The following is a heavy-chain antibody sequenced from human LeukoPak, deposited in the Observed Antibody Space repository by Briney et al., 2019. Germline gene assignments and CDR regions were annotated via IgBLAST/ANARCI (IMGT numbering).Heavy chain of an antibody. D-gene: IGHD3-22*01. CDR2: FFYSGTT. CDR3: ARETPNYYYDSSGPMLGVDY. V-gene: IGHV4-30-4*01. Sequence: PSQTLSLTCTVSGDSISSTDYFWSWIRQHPGKGLEWIGYFFYSGTTYYNPSLKSRVTMSVDTSKNQFSLKLSSVTAADTAVYYCARETPNYYYDSSGPMLGVDYWGQGTLVTVSS. CDR1: GDSISSTDYF. J-gene: IGHJ4*02.